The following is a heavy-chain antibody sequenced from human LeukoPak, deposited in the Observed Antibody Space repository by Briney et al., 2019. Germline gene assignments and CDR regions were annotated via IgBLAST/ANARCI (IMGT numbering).Heavy chain of an antibody. J-gene: IGHJ4*02. CDR3: ARVIAAAGTGGGPFDY. V-gene: IGHV3-21*01. CDR1: GFTFSSYS. Sequence: GGSLRLSCGASGFTFSSYSMNWVRQAPGKGLEWVSSISSSSSYIYYADSVKGRFTISRDNAKNSLYLQMNSLRAEDTAVYYCARVIAAAGTGGGPFDYWGQGTLVTVSS. D-gene: IGHD6-13*01. CDR2: ISSSSSYI.